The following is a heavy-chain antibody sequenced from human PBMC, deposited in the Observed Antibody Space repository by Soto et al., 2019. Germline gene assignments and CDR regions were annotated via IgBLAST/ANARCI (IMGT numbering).Heavy chain of an antibody. V-gene: IGHV1-69*01. CDR2: IIPFYGST. CDR3: ASGPYDGASFDN. D-gene: IGHD5-12*01. J-gene: IGHJ4*02. Sequence: QVQLVQSGAEVKKPGSSVKVSCKASGGTFSNYAITWVRQAPGQGLEWMGGIIPFYGSTNLVQKFRGRVAMTAYESTNTAYLALCSLTSEDTAVYFCASGPYDGASFDNLGQGTPIIVSS. CDR1: GGTFSNYA.